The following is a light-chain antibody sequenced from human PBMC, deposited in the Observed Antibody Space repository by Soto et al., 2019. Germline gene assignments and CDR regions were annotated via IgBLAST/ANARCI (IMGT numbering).Light chain of an antibody. V-gene: IGKV3-20*01. CDR3: QQYGSSPLT. CDR2: VAF. J-gene: IGKJ4*01. CDR1: PSATNF. Sequence: GLTQSPGTLSLSPGERASLSCRASPSATNFLAWYQQKPGQAPRLLIYVAFNRATGIPARFSGSGSGTDFTLTIRRLEPEDFAVYYCQQYGSSPLTFGGGTKVDIK.